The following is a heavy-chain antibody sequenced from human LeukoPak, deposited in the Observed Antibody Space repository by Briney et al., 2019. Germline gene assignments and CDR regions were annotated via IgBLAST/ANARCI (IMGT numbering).Heavy chain of an antibody. Sequence: ASVKVSCKASGYTFTSYYMHWVRQAPGQGLEWMGIINPSGGSTSYAQKFQGRVTMTRDTSTSTVYMELSSLRSEDTAVYYCARGRAHYDSSGYYYSPFFQHWGQGTLVTVSS. J-gene: IGHJ1*01. D-gene: IGHD3-22*01. CDR2: INPSGGST. CDR1: GYTFTSYY. V-gene: IGHV1-46*01. CDR3: ARGRAHYDSSGYYYSPFFQH.